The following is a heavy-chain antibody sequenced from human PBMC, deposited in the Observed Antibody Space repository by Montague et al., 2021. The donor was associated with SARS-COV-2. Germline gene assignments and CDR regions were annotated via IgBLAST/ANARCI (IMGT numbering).Heavy chain of an antibody. Sequence: SETLSLTCTIPGGCIRSFYWSWFRQTPVKILEWMGYISDSGSTNYNPSLTSRATMSVDTSKNQFSLKVNSVTAADTAVYYCARHYSATLPAVYWGQGTLVTVSS. J-gene: IGHJ4*02. V-gene: IGHV4-59*08. CDR1: GGCIRSFY. CDR3: ARHYSATLPAVY. CDR2: ISDSGST. D-gene: IGHD2-15*01.